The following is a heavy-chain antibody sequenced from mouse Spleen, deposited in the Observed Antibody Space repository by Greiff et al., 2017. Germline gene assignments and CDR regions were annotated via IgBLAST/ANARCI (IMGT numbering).Heavy chain of an antibody. V-gene: IGHV1-69*02. J-gene: IGHJ3*01. CDR1: GYTFTSYW. CDR2: IDPSDSYT. Sequence: VQLQQPGAELVKPGASVKLSCKASGYTFTSYWMHWVKQRPGQGLEWIGEIDPSDSYTNYNQKFKGKATLTVDKSSSTAYMQLSSLTSEDSAVYYCASDRFAYWGQGTLVTVSA. CDR3: ASDRFAY.